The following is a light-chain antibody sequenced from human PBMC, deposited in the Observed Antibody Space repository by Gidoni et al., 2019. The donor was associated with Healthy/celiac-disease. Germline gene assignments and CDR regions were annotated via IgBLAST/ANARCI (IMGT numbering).Light chain of an antibody. CDR1: SSDVGGYNY. CDR3: SSYTSSSTPYV. V-gene: IGLV2-14*01. Sequence: QSALTQPASVSGSPGQSITLSCTGPSSDVGGYNYVSWYQQHPGKAPKLMIYDVSNRPSGVSNRFSGSKSGNTASLTISGLQAEDEADYYCSSYTSSSTPYVFGTGTKVTVL. J-gene: IGLJ1*01. CDR2: DVS.